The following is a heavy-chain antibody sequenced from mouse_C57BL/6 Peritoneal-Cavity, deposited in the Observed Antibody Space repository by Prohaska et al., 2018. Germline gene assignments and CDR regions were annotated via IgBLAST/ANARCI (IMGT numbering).Heavy chain of an antibody. CDR1: GFTFSGFW. CDR2: INSDVSSI. CDR3: MLYGNYSYFDV. Sequence: EVQLLETGGGLVQPGGSRGLSCEGSGFTFSGFWMSWVRQTPGKTLEWIGEINSDVSSINYAPSIKDRFTIFRDNDKSTLYLQMINVRSEDTATYFCMLYGNYSYFDVWRTWNTSIDSS. J-gene: IGHJ1*03. V-gene: IGHV11-2*01. D-gene: IGHD2-1*01.